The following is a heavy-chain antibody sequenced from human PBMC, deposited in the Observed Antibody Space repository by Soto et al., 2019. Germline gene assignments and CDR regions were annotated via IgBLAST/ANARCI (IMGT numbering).Heavy chain of an antibody. CDR2: IKQDGSEK. CDR3: ASSGRGYSCSSFDP. J-gene: IGHJ5*02. D-gene: IGHD5-18*01. Sequence: RLSFAASEFTWSSCWMSCFRKDPGKGLEWVANIKQDGSEKYYVDSVKGRFTISRDNAKNSLYLQMNSLRAEDTAVYYCASSGRGYSCSSFDPWGQGTLVTVSS. V-gene: IGHV3-7*05. CDR1: EFTWSSCW.